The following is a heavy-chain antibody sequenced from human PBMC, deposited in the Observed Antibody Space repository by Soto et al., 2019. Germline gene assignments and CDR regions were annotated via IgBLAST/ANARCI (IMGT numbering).Heavy chain of an antibody. CDR3: ARARIQVDIVATAIYYYYGMDV. V-gene: IGHV4-4*02. CDR2: IYHSGST. Sequence: TLFLTCAVSGGSISSSNWWSWVRQPPGKGLEWIGEIYHSGSTNYNPSLKSRVTISVDKSKNQFSLKLSSVTAADTAVYYCARARIQVDIVATAIYYYYGMDVWGQGTTVTVSS. J-gene: IGHJ6*02. D-gene: IGHD5-12*01. CDR1: GGSISSSNW.